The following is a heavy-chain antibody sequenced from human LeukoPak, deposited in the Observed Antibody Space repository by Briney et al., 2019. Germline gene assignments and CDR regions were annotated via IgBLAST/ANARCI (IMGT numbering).Heavy chain of an antibody. V-gene: IGHV3-7*04. J-gene: IGHJ2*01. Sequence: PGESLRLSCAASGFTFSSYWMSWVRQVPGKGLECMADIQENGGEKYYIDSVKGRFTISRDNAKNSLYLQMNSLRVEDTAVYYCARDRRYGSGNYFHYWYFDLWGRGTQVTVSS. D-gene: IGHD3-10*01. CDR3: ARDRRYGSGNYFHYWYFDL. CDR2: IQENGGEK. CDR1: GFTFSSYW.